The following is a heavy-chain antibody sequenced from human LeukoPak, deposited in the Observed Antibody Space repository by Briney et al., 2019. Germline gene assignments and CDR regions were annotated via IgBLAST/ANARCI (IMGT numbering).Heavy chain of an antibody. CDR2: ISASGGST. Sequence: GGSLRLSCVASGFTFNNYAMSWVRQAPGKGLEWVSGISASGGSTYYADSVRGRFTISRDYSKNTLYLQMNSLRAEDAAIYYCVKPDPSYYGSMDYWGQGTLVTVSS. CDR3: VKPDPSYYGSMDY. J-gene: IGHJ4*02. D-gene: IGHD3-10*01. CDR1: GFTFNNYA. V-gene: IGHV3-23*01.